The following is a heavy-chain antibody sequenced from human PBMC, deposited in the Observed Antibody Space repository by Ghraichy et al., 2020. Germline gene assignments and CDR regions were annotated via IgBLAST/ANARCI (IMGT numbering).Heavy chain of an antibody. J-gene: IGHJ6*03. V-gene: IGHV4-34*01. Sequence: ESLNISCAVYGGSFSGYYWSWIRQPPGKGLEWIGEINHSGSTNYNPSLKSRVTISVDTSKNQFSLKLSSVTAADTAVYYCARSDQETGTTYPGYYYYYMDVWGKGTTVTVSS. CDR3: ARSDQETGTTYPGYYYYYMDV. D-gene: IGHD1-7*01. CDR1: GGSFSGYY. CDR2: INHSGST.